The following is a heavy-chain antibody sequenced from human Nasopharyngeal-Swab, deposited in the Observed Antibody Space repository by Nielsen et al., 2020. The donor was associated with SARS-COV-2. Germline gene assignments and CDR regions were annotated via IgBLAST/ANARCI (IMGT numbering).Heavy chain of an antibody. CDR2: IYYSGST. V-gene: IGHV4-39*07. CDR3: ARSSPGSPGGYYYGMDV. J-gene: IGHJ6*02. D-gene: IGHD3-10*01. CDR1: GGSISSSSYY. Sequence: SETLSLTCTVSGGSISSSSYYWGWIRQPPGKGLEWTGSIYYSGSTYYNPSLKSRVTISVDTSKNQFSLKLSSVTAADTAVYYCARSSPGSPGGYYYGMDVWGQGTTVTVSS.